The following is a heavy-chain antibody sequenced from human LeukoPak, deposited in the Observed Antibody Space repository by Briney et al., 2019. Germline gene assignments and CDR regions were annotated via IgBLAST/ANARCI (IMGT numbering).Heavy chain of an antibody. CDR1: GGSFGGYY. CDR3: VRGEDDFWSGYSRLAYFQH. V-gene: IGHV4-34*01. CDR2: INHSGST. J-gene: IGHJ1*01. Sequence: SETLSLTCAVYGGSFGGYYWSWLRQPPGKGLEWFGEINHSGSTNYNPSLKSRVTISVDTSKNQFSLKLSSVPAADTAVYYCVRGEDDFWSGYSRLAYFQHWGQGTLVSVSS. D-gene: IGHD3-3*01.